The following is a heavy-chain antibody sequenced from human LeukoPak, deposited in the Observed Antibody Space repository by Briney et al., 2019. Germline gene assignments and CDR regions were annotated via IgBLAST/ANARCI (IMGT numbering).Heavy chain of an antibody. D-gene: IGHD6-13*01. CDR3: TGARDRSWYEGLTFDY. V-gene: IGHV3-49*03. J-gene: IGHJ4*02. Sequence: GRSLRLSCTSSGFTFGDYAMSWFRQAPGKGLEWVGFIRSKTYGGTTEYAASVKGRFTISRDDSRSIAYQQMNSLKTEDTAVYYCTGARDRSWYEGLTFDYWGQGTLVTVSS. CDR2: IRSKTYGGTT. CDR1: GFTFGDYA.